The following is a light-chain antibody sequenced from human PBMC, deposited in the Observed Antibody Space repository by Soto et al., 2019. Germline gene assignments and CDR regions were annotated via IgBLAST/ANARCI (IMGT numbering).Light chain of an antibody. J-gene: IGLJ3*02. CDR1: SSNIGAGYD. CDR3: RSYDGSLSGSGV. Sequence: QSVLTQPPSVSGAPGQRVTISCTGSSSNIGAGYDVHWYQQLPGTAPKLLIYGNFNRPSGVPDRFSVSKSGTSASLAITGLRAEDGANYYCRSYDGSLSGSGVFGGGPQLPVL. CDR2: GNF. V-gene: IGLV1-40*01.